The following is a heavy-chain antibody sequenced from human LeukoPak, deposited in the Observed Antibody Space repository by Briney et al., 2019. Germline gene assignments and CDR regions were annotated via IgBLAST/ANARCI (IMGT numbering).Heavy chain of an antibody. CDR2: SYRSGRT. V-gene: IGHV4-39*01. CDR1: GDSISSSSYS. J-gene: IGHJ4*02. D-gene: IGHD2-2*01. CDR3: ARLDSAASNDY. Sequence: SETLSLTCSVSGDSISSSSYSWSWSRQPPGKGLEWIGHSYRSGRTYYNPSLKSRVTISVDTSKNQFSLKLNSVTAADTAVYYCARLDSAASNDYWGQGTRVTVSS.